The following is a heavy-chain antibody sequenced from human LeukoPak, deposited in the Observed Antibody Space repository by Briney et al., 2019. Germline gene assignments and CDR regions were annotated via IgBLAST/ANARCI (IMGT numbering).Heavy chain of an antibody. V-gene: IGHV1-2*02. Sequence: GSSVKVSCKASGGTFSSYAISWVRQAPGQGPEWMGWINPISGDTNYAQKFQGRLTLTRDTSISTAYMELARLRFDDTAMYYCARDLAWGSGYDLDYWGLGTLVIVSS. CDR1: GGTFSSYA. D-gene: IGHD5-12*01. CDR3: ARDLAWGSGYDLDY. CDR2: INPISGDT. J-gene: IGHJ4*01.